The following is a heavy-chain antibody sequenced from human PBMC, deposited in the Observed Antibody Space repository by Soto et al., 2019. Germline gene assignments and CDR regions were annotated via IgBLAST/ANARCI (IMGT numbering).Heavy chain of an antibody. CDR2: IYWDDDK. Sequence: QITLKESGPTLVKPTQTLTLTCTFSGFSLSTSGVGVGWIRQPPGKALEWLALIYWDDDKRYSPSLKSRLTITKDTSKNQVVLTMTNMDPVDIATYYCAHRLRLGELSSYDAFDIWGQGTMVTVSS. CDR3: AHRLRLGELSSYDAFDI. J-gene: IGHJ3*02. D-gene: IGHD3-16*02. V-gene: IGHV2-5*02. CDR1: GFSLSTSGVG.